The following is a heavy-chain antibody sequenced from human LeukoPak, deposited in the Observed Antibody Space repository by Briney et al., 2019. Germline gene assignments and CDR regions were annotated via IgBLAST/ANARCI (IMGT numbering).Heavy chain of an antibody. D-gene: IGHD6-13*01. Sequence: GGSLRLSCAASGFTFRSFTMHWVRQAPGKGLEYVSAISSNGGSTYYANSVKGRFTISRDNSKNTLYLQMGSLRAEDMAVYYCARDGQQLVPYYYMDVWGKGTTVTISS. CDR2: ISSNGGST. CDR3: ARDGQQLVPYYYMDV. V-gene: IGHV3-64*01. CDR1: GFTFRSFT. J-gene: IGHJ6*03.